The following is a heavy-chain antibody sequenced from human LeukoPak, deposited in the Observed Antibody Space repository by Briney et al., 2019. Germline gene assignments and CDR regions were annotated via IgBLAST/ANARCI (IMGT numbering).Heavy chain of an antibody. CDR2: ISYDGSNN. J-gene: IGHJ4*02. V-gene: IGHV3-30-3*01. CDR3: ARDKVSGSSGWYYFDY. CDR1: GFTFSSYA. Sequence: GRSPRLSRAASGFTFSSYAMHWVRQAPGKGLEWVAVISYDGSNNYYADSVKGRFTISRDNSKNTLYLQMNSLRAEDTTVYYCARDKVSGSSGWYYFDYWGQGTLVTVSS. D-gene: IGHD6-19*01.